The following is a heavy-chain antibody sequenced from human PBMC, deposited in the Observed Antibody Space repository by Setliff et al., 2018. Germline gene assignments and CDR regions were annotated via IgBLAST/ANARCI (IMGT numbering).Heavy chain of an antibody. CDR2: INGYNGNT. CDR3: SRLVRYCTTTTCQTLSGAEH. Sequence: ASVKVSCKASGYEFNNYGIAWVRQAPGQGLEWMGWINGYNGNTFYAPKLQGRLTMTTDASTATAYMELRSLRSDDTAIYFCSRLVRYCTTTTCQTLSGAEHWGRGTLVTVSS. V-gene: IGHV1-18*01. J-gene: IGHJ4*02. D-gene: IGHD2-8*01. CDR1: GYEFNNYG.